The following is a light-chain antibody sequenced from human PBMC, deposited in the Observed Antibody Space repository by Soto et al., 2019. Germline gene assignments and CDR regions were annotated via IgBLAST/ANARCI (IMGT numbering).Light chain of an antibody. CDR2: GVS. Sequence: IEMTQSPATLSASPGARATLSCRASQPVNNNLAWYQQKPGPAPRLLIYGVSTRATGISARFSGGGSVTEFTLTISSLQSEDFAVYYCQQYEKWPPSITFGQGTRLEIK. CDR3: QQYEKWPPSIT. CDR1: QPVNNN. V-gene: IGKV3-15*01. J-gene: IGKJ5*01.